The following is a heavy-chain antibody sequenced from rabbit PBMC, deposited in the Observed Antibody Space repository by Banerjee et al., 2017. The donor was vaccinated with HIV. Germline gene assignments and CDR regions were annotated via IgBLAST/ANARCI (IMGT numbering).Heavy chain of an antibody. CDR3: ARDAGYAGSNL. J-gene: IGHJ4*01. V-gene: IGHV1S45*01. Sequence: QEQLEESGGDLVKPEGSLTLTCTASGFSFTNNYWLCWVRQAPGKGLEWIACIGAGSASAYYATWAKGRFTISRTTTTVTLQLNSLTAADTATYFCARDAGYAGSNLWG. CDR2: IGAGSASA. CDR1: GFSFTNNYW. D-gene: IGHD4-2*01.